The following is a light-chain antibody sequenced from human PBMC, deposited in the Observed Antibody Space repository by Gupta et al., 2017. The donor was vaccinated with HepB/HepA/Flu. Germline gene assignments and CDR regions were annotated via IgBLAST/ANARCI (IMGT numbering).Light chain of an antibody. V-gene: IGKV2-28*01. J-gene: IGKJ1*01. CDR3: MQAVQTHT. CDR1: ETLLYRNGYSY. Sequence: EIVMTQSPLSLSVIPGEPASISCRSSETLLYRNGYSYLDWYLQKPGQSPQLLIYLGSNRTSGVPDRFSGSGSGTDFTLKSSRVEAEDVGVYCCMQAVQTHTFGQGTKVEIK. CDR2: LGS.